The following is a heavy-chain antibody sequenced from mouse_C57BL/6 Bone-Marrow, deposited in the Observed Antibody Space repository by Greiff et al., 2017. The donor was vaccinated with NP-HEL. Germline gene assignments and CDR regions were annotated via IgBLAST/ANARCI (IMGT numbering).Heavy chain of an antibody. Sequence: VQLQQPGAELVKPGASVKMSCKASGYTFTSYWITWVKQRPGQGLGWIGDIYPGSGSTNYNEKFKSKATLTVDTSSSTAYMQLSSLTSEDSAVYYCARGHVTTVVGVDYWGQGTSVTVSS. D-gene: IGHD1-1*01. CDR3: ARGHVTTVVGVDY. V-gene: IGHV1-55*01. J-gene: IGHJ4*01. CDR2: IYPGSGST. CDR1: GYTFTSYW.